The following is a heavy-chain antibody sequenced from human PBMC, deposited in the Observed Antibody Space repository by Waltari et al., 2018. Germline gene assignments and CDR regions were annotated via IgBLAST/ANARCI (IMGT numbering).Heavy chain of an antibody. J-gene: IGHJ4*02. CDR1: GGHNSSTSYY. D-gene: IGHD2-15*01. Sequence: QLQLQESGPGLVKPSETLSLTCSVSGGHNSSTSYYWGWIRQPPGKGLEWIGSFSYNGNTYYNPSLKSRITISVDTSKNQFSLQLRSVTAADTATYYCARPGRVGGGSLMGLDYWGQGTLVAVSS. CDR3: ARPGRVGGGSLMGLDY. CDR2: FSYNGNT. V-gene: IGHV4-39*01.